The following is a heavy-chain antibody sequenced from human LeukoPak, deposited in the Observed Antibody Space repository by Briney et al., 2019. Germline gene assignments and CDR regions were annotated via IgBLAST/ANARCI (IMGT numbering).Heavy chain of an antibody. Sequence: QPGGSLRLSCAASGFTFSSYWMCWVRQAPGKGLEWVANIKEDGSEKYYVDSVKGRFTLSRDNAKNSVYLQMNSLRAEDTAVYYCARALGLIDSYWGQGTLVTVSS. V-gene: IGHV3-7*03. D-gene: IGHD3-16*02. CDR3: ARALGLIDSY. J-gene: IGHJ4*02. CDR2: IKEDGSEK. CDR1: GFTFSSYW.